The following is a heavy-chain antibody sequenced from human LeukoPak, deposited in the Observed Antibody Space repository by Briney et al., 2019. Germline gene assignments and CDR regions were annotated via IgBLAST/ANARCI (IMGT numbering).Heavy chain of an antibody. V-gene: IGHV6-1*01. Sequence: SQTLSLTCAISGDSVSSNSAAWNWIRQSPSRGLEWLGRTYYRSKWYNDYALSVKSRITINPDTSKNQFSLQLNSVTPEDTAAYYCARDQDYVWGSSHIDYWGQGTLVTVSS. CDR1: GDSVSSNSAA. CDR3: ARDQDYVWGSSHIDY. CDR2: TYYRSKWYN. J-gene: IGHJ4*02. D-gene: IGHD3-16*01.